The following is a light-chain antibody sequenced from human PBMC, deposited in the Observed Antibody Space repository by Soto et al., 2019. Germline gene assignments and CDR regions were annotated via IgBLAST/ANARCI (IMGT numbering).Light chain of an antibody. CDR1: QYIVTN. Sequence: EIVMTQSPGTLSVSPGERATLSCRASQYIVTNLAWYQQKPGQAPRLLIFAASTRAPGIPARFSGSGSGTEFTLTISSPQSADFGVYYCQQYYSWPRGTFGQGTKVEIK. CDR3: QQYYSWPRGT. CDR2: AAS. V-gene: IGKV3-15*01. J-gene: IGKJ1*01.